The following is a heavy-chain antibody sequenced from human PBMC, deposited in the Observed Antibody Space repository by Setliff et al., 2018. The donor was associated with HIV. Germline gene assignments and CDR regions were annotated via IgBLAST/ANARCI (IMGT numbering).Heavy chain of an antibody. CDR2: IYYSGST. D-gene: IGHD5-18*01. CDR3: AKSVDTTMDDYYYVDI. J-gene: IGHJ6*03. Sequence: SETLSLTCTVSGGSISSGGYYWSWIRQHPGKGLEWIGYIYYSGSTYYNPSLKSRVTISVDTSKNQFSLKLSSVTAADTAVYYCAKSVDTTMDDYYYVDIWGTGTTVTVSS. CDR1: GGSISSGGYY. V-gene: IGHV4-31*03.